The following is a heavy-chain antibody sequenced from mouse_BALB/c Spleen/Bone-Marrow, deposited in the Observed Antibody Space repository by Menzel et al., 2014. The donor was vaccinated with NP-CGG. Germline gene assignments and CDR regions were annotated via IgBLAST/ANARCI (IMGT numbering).Heavy chain of an antibody. CDR3: ARSHGYYPYWYFDV. CDR1: GYTFTSYW. J-gene: IGHJ1*01. CDR2: IDPSDNET. Sequence: SGAELVKPGAPVKLSCKASGYTFTSYWMNWVKQRPGRGLEWIGRIDPSDNETHYNQKFKDKATLTVDKSSSTAYIQLSSLTSEDSAVYYCARSHGYYPYWYFDVWGAGTTVTVSS. V-gene: IGHV1-69*02. D-gene: IGHD2-3*01.